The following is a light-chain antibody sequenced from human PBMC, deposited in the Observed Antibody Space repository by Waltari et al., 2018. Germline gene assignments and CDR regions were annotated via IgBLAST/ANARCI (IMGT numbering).Light chain of an antibody. V-gene: IGKV1-5*01. Sequence: DIQMTQSPSTLSASVGDRVTITCRASQSISSWLAWYQQKPGKAPKLRVYDASSLESGVPSRFSGSGSGTEFTLTISSLQPDDFATYYCQQYNSSPITFGPGTKVDIK. J-gene: IGKJ3*01. CDR2: DAS. CDR3: QQYNSSPIT. CDR1: QSISSW.